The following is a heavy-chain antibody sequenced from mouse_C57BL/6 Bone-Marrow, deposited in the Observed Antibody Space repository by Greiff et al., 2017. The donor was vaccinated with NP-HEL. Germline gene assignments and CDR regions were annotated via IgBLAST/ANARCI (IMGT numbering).Heavy chain of an antibody. D-gene: IGHD3-3*01. CDR2: IYPGGGYT. CDR1: GYTFTNYW. Sequence: QVQLKQSGAELVRPGTSVKMSSKASGYTFTNYWIGWAKQRPGHGLEWIGDIYPGGGYTNYNEKFKGKATLTADKSSSTAYMQFSSLTSEDSAIYYCARGGGHYYAMDYWGQGTSVTVSS. J-gene: IGHJ4*01. V-gene: IGHV1-63*01. CDR3: ARGGGHYYAMDY.